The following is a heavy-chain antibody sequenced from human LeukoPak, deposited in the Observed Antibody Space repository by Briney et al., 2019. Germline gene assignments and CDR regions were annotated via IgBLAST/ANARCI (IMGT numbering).Heavy chain of an antibody. CDR1: GYTFTGNF. V-gene: IGHV1-2*02. D-gene: IGHD1-26*01. J-gene: IGHJ3*02. Sequence: GASVKVSCKASGYTFTGNFLHWVRQAPGQGLGWMGWINPNSGATNYAQKFQGRVTMTRDTSISTAYMELSRLRSDDTAVYYCARSPSNSGDAFENWGQGTMVTVSS. CDR3: ARSPSNSGDAFEN. CDR2: INPNSGAT.